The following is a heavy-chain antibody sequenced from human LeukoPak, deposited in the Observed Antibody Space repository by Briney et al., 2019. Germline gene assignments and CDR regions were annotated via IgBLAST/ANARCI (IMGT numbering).Heavy chain of an antibody. J-gene: IGHJ4*02. CDR1: GFHFDNYW. Sequence: GGSLRLSCAASGFHFDNYWMTWVRQAPGMGLEWLANIHRDGSEKYYVVSVKGRFTISRVNAKNSLYLQMNSLRAEDTAVYYCARTTTVTDGGYYFDYWGQGTLVTVSS. D-gene: IGHD4-17*01. CDR3: ARTTTVTDGGYYFDY. CDR2: IHRDGSEK. V-gene: IGHV3-7*01.